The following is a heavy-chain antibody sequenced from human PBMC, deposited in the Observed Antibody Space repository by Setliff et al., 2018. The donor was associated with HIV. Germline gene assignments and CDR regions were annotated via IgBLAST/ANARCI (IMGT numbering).Heavy chain of an antibody. CDR3: ATALPLATTGWGPRYYFDY. CDR1: GYTFSDYF. J-gene: IGHJ4*02. D-gene: IGHD4-17*01. Sequence: ASVKVSCKTSGYTFSDYFIHWVQQAPGKGLEWVGRVDPDDGDTRLAEKFQGRVTITADTSTAYLDLSSLRSEDTAVYFCATALPLATTGWGPRYYFDYWGQGTPVTVSS. CDR2: VDPDDGDT. V-gene: IGHV1-69-2*01.